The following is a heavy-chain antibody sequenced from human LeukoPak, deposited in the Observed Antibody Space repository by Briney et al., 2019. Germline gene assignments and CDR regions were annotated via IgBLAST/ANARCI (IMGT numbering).Heavy chain of an antibody. CDR2: IYSGGST. J-gene: IGHJ4*02. V-gene: IGHV3-53*01. CDR3: AKDLTYSSSSTSYFDY. Sequence: GGSLRLSCAASGFTVSSNYMSWVRQAPGKGLEWVSVIYSGGSTYYADSVKGRFTISRDNSKNTLYLQMNSLRAEDTAVYYCAKDLTYSSSSTSYFDYWGQGTLVTVSS. D-gene: IGHD6-6*01. CDR1: GFTVSSNY.